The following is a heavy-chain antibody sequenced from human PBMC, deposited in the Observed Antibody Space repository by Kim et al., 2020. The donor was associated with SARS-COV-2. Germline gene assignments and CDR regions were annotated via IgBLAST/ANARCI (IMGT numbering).Heavy chain of an antibody. V-gene: IGHV3-15*01. D-gene: IGHD1-1*01. CDR1: GLTFSQAW. CDR2: IRSATGSWTA. CDR3: TTGTTGADAD. J-gene: IGHJ4*02. Sequence: GGSLRLSCAVSGLTFSQAWMSWVRQAPGKGLEWVARIRSATGSWTADYGATERVRFTISKDKSKNILYMQMNSIKSEDTAMYYCTTGTTGADADWCRGPLVTVSS.